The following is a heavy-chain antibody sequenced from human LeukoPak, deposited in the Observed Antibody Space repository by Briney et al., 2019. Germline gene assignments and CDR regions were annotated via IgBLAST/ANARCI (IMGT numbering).Heavy chain of an antibody. J-gene: IGHJ6*02. CDR3: ARDSGVSKAEPSYHPRYYYGMDV. V-gene: IGHV1-69*04. CDR2: IIPILGIA. Sequence: SVKVSCKACGGTFSSYAISWVRQAPGQGLEWMGRIIPILGIANYAQKFQGRVTITADKSTSTAYMELSSLRSEDTAVYYSARDSGVSKAEPSYHPRYYYGMDVWGQGTTVTVSS. D-gene: IGHD1-26*01. CDR1: GGTFSSYA.